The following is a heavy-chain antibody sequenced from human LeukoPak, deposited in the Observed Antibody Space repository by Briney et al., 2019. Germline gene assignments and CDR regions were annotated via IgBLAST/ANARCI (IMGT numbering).Heavy chain of an antibody. CDR1: GFTFSNAW. D-gene: IGHD3-3*01. V-gene: IGHV3-15*01. J-gene: IGHJ4*02. CDR3: TIAYTIFGVVTADY. CDR2: IKSKTDGGTT. Sequence: GGSLRLSCAASGFTFSNAWMSWVRQAPGKGLEWVGCIKSKTDGGTTDYAAPVKGRFTISRDDSKNTLYLQMNSLKTEDTAVYYCTIAYTIFGVVTADYWGQGTLVTVSS.